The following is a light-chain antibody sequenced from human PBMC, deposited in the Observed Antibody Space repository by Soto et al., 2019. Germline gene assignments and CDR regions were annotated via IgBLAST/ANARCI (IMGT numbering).Light chain of an antibody. CDR2: QVS. CDR3: MQGTHWPYT. CDR1: QSLVYSDGNTY. V-gene: IGKV2-30*01. J-gene: IGKJ2*01. Sequence: DVVMTKSPFSLPVTLGQPASISCTSSQSLVYSDGNTYLNWIQQRPGPSPRRLIYQVSNRDAGVPDRFSGSGSGTDFTLKISRVEAEDVGVYYCMQGTHWPYTSGQGTELEIK.